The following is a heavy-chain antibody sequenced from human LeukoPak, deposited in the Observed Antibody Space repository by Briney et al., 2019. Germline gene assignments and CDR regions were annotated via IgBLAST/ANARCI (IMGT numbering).Heavy chain of an antibody. Sequence: SETLSLTCTVSGGSISSSYYYWGWIRQPPGKGLEWIGYMYYSGSTNYNPSLKSRVTMSVDTSKNQFSLKVSSVTAADTAVYYCARRAYYGSANYYFDSWGQGTLVTVSS. D-gene: IGHD3-10*01. CDR2: MYYSGST. J-gene: IGHJ4*02. CDR1: GGSISSSYYY. V-gene: IGHV4-61*05. CDR3: ARRAYYGSANYYFDS.